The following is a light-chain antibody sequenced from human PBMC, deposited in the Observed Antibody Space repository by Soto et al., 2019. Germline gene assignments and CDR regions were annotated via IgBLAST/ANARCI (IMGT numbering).Light chain of an antibody. CDR2: EIS. CDR1: QSLVHSAGNTY. Sequence: DIGMTQTPLSSPVTLGQPASISCRSSQSLVHSAGNTYLTWLQQRPGQPPRLLIYEISNRFSGVPDRFSGSGSGTDFTLKISRVEAEDVGIYYCMQITQMPQTFGQGTKLEIK. J-gene: IGKJ2*01. CDR3: MQITQMPQT. V-gene: IGKV2-24*01.